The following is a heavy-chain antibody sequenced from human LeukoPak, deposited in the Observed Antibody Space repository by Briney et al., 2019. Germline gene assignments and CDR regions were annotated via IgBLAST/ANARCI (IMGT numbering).Heavy chain of an antibody. CDR1: GGSISSSSYY. D-gene: IGHD5-18*01. J-gene: IGHJ5*02. V-gene: IGHV4-39*01. CDR2: IYYCGST. Sequence: SETLSLTCTVSGGSISSSSYYWGWIRQPPGKGLEWIGSIYYCGSTYYNPSLKSRVTISVDTSKNQFSLKLSSVTAADTAVYYCARVDTAMATLTHNNWFDPWGQGTLVTVSS. CDR3: ARVDTAMATLTHNNWFDP.